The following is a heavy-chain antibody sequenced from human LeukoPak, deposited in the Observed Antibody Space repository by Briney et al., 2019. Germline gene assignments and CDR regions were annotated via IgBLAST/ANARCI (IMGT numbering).Heavy chain of an antibody. V-gene: IGHV4-61*02. CDR3: ARELLSGYSRSWLDY. CDR2: SYTSGST. D-gene: IGHD6-13*01. CDR1: CGSIISGSYY. Sequence: SQTLSLTCTVSCGSIISGSYYWSWIRQPAGKGLEWIGRSYTSGSTNYNPSLKGRVTISVDTSKNQFSLKLSSVTAADTAVYYCARELLSGYSRSWLDYWGQGTLVTVSS. J-gene: IGHJ4*02.